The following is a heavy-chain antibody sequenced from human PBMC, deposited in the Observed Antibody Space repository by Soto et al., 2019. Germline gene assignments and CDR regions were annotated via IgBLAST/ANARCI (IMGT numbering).Heavy chain of an antibody. Sequence: QVQLVQSGAEVKKPGASVKVSCKASGYTFTSYDISWVRQAPGQGLEWMGWISTYNGNTNYAQKLQGRVTMTTDTSTSTAYMELRSLRSADTAVYYCARGFRVAATRWWFVPWGQGTLVTVAS. CDR1: GYTFTSYD. J-gene: IGHJ5*02. V-gene: IGHV1-18*01. CDR3: ARGFRVAATRWWFVP. CDR2: ISTYNGNT. D-gene: IGHD2-15*01.